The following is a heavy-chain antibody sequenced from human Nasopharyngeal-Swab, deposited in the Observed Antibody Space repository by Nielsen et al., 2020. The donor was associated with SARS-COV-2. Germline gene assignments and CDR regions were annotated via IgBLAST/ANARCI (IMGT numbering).Heavy chain of an antibody. CDR2: ISGSGGST. J-gene: IGHJ3*02. D-gene: IGHD3-10*01. CDR1: GFTFSSYA. Sequence: GESLKISCAASGFTFSSYAMSWVRQAPGKGLEWVSAISGSGGSTYYADSVKGRFTISRDNSKNTLYLQMNSLRAEDTAVYYCAKDKAYTGLITMGTSDAFDIWGQGTMVTVPS. V-gene: IGHV3-23*01. CDR3: AKDKAYTGLITMGTSDAFDI.